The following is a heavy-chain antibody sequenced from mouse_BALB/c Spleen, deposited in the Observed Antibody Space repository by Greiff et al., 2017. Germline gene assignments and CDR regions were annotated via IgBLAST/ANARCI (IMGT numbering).Heavy chain of an antibody. CDR3: ALGGFYAMDY. CDR2: INPSSGYT. CDR1: GYTFTSYT. Sequence: QVQLQQSGAELARPGASVKMSCKASGYTFTSYTMHWVKQRPGQGLEWIGYINPSSGYTNYNQKFKDKATLTADKSSSTAYMQLSSLTSEDSAVYYCALGGFYAMDYWGQGTSVTVSS. J-gene: IGHJ4*01. V-gene: IGHV1-4*01. D-gene: IGHD1-1*02.